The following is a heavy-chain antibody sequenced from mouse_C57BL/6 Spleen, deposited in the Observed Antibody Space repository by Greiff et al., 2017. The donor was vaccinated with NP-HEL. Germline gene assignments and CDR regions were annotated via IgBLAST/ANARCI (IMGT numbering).Heavy chain of an antibody. CDR2: ISSGSSTI. CDR3: ARWYDYDLYAMDY. J-gene: IGHJ4*01. D-gene: IGHD2-4*01. V-gene: IGHV5-17*01. Sequence: EVMLVESGGGLVKPGGSLKLSCAASGFTFSDYGMHWVRQAPEKGLEWVAYISSGSSTIYYADTVKGRFTISRDNAKNTLFLQMTSLRSEDTAMYYCARWYDYDLYAMDYWGQGTSVTVSS. CDR1: GFTFSDYG.